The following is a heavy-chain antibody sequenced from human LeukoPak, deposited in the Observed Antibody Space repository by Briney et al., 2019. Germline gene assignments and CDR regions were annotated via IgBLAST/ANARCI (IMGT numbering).Heavy chain of an antibody. CDR2: IYRSAST. V-gene: IGHV4-4*02. CDR1: ARSIISNTW. Sequence: PSQTLSLTFAVSARSIISNTWWSWVRQPPNKGLGWIGEIYRSASTTYNPSLKSRVSMSIDKSKNQFSLKLSSVAAADTSFYYCATLDILNDWSDPWGQGTLVTVSS. J-gene: IGHJ5*02. D-gene: IGHD3-9*01. CDR3: ATLDILNDWSDP.